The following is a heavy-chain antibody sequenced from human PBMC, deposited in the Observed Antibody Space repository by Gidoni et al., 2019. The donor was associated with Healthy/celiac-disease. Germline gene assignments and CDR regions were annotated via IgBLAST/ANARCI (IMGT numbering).Heavy chain of an antibody. Sequence: VQLVQSGAEVQKPGASLNISCKVSGYSFTSYWIGWVRQMPGKGMEWIGIIYPGDSDPRYSPSFQGQVTISSDKSISTAYRQWSSLKASDTAMYYGARRLETAQHRGWFDPWGQGTLVTVSS. J-gene: IGHJ5*02. CDR3: ARRLETAQHRGWFDP. CDR2: IYPGDSDP. V-gene: IGHV5-51*01. CDR1: GYSFTSYW. D-gene: IGHD5-18*01.